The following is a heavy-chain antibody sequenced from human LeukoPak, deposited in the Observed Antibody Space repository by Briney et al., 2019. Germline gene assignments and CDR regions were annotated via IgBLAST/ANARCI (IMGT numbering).Heavy chain of an antibody. CDR1: GASISDYY. CDR2: IYYTGST. V-gene: IGHV4-59*01. CDR3: VRGHHGLEV. J-gene: IGHJ6*02. Sequence: SETLSLTCTVSGASISDYYWSWIRQPPGKGLEWIGYIYYTGSTNYNPSLEGRVTISVDMSKNQFSLNLRSVTAADTAVYFCVRGHHGLEVWGQGTTVSVSS.